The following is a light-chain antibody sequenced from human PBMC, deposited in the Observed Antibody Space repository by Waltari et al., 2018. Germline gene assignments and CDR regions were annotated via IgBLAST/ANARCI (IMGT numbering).Light chain of an antibody. CDR3: QVWHADIDPVV. J-gene: IGLJ1*01. CDR1: NIGSYS. Sequence: YVLTQPPSVSVAPGETASITCGGDNIGSYSVHWYQQTPGQAPVLVIFYDSDRPSGIPARFSGSNSGNTATLTITSVEAGDEARYYCQVWHADIDPVVFGTGTEVTVL. V-gene: IGLV3-21*04. CDR2: YDS.